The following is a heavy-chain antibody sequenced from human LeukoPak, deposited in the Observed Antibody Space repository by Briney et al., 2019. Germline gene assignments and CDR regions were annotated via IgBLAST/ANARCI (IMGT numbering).Heavy chain of an antibody. CDR1: GFTFSSYA. CDR2: ISGSGGST. CDR3: AKGGLGEQQLANDAFDI. Sequence: GGSLRLSCAASGFTFSSYAMSWVRQAPGKGLEGVSAISGSGGSTYYADSVKGRFTISRDNSKNTLYLQMNSLRAEDTAVYYCAKGGLGEQQLANDAFDIWGQGTMVTVSS. J-gene: IGHJ3*02. D-gene: IGHD6-13*01. V-gene: IGHV3-23*01.